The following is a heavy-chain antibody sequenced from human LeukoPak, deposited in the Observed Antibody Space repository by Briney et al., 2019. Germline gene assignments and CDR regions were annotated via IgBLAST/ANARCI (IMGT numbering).Heavy chain of an antibody. CDR1: RLYFSTYD. J-gene: IGHJ4*02. CDR3: ASAHGGSGYDRPFDY. D-gene: IGHD5-12*01. CDR2: IDSSASTT. V-gene: IGHV3-48*03. Sequence: GGSLRLSCTASRLYFSTYDMNWVRQVPGKGLEWVSYIDSSASTTYYAGSVQGRFTISRDNAKNSLYLQMRSLRVEDTAFYYCASAHGGSGYDRPFDYWGQGTLVTVSS.